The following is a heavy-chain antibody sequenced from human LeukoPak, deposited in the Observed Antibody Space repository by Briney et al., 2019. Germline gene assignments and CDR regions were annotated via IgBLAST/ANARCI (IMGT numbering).Heavy chain of an antibody. CDR1: GFTFDDYA. D-gene: IGHD6-13*01. J-gene: IGHJ4*02. Sequence: GGSLRLSCAASGFTFDDYAMHWVRQVPGKGLEWVSGISWNSRSIGYADSVKGRFTISRDNAKNSLYLQMNSLRTEDTALYYCAKKGSSWDFDYWGPGIMVTVSS. CDR2: ISWNSRSI. CDR3: AKKGSSWDFDY. V-gene: IGHV3-9*01.